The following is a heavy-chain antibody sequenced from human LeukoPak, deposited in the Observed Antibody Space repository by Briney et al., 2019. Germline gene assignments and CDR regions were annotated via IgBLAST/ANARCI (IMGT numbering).Heavy chain of an antibody. CDR2: LYPGDSDT. V-gene: IGHV5-51*01. CDR3: ASRLRERFDS. CDR1: GYSFPNYW. Sequence: GESLKISCQGSGYSFPNYWIGWVRQMPGKGLEWLGILYPGDSDTRYSPSFQGQVTISADKSISTACLQWSSLKASDTAMYYCASRLRERFDSWGQGTLVTVSS. D-gene: IGHD5-12*01. J-gene: IGHJ4*02.